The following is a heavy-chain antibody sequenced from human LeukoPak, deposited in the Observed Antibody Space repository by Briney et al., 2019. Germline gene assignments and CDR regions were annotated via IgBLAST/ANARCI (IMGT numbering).Heavy chain of an antibody. J-gene: IGHJ4*02. CDR1: GFTFSSYS. V-gene: IGHV3-21*01. Sequence: GGSLRLSCAASGFTFSSYSMNWVRQAPGKGLEWVSSISSSSSYIYYADSVKGRFTISRDNAKSSLYLQMNSLRAEDTAVYYCAALGELWTRGRFGYWGQGTLVTVSS. CDR2: ISSSSSYI. D-gene: IGHD3-16*01. CDR3: AALGELWTRGRFGY.